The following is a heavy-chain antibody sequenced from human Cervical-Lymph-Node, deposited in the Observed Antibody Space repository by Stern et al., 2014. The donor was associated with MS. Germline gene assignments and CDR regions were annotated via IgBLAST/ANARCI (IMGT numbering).Heavy chain of an antibody. D-gene: IGHD6-19*01. V-gene: IGHV4-39*02. Sequence: QLQLQESGPGLVKPSETLSLTCTVSGGSIGRSSYYWGWIRQPPGKGLEWIGNIFYTGSTFYDPSLKSRVTLSVDTSHNHFSLILNSVTAADTAVYFCARGAGVFDSWGQGTLVTVSP. CDR3: ARGAGVFDS. CDR2: IFYTGST. CDR1: GGSIGRSSYY. J-gene: IGHJ4*02.